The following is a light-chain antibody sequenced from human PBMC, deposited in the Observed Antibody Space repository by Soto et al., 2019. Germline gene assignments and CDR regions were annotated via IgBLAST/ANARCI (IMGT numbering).Light chain of an antibody. CDR2: GAS. Sequence: ELVMPQSPATLSVSPGARAPLSCRASQSVSSNLAWYQQKPGQAPRLLIYGASTRATGIPARFSGSGSGAEFTLTISSLQSEDFAVYYCQQHNNWPPLTFGGGTKVDIK. CDR3: QQHNNWPPLT. V-gene: IGKV3-15*01. CDR1: QSVSSN. J-gene: IGKJ4*01.